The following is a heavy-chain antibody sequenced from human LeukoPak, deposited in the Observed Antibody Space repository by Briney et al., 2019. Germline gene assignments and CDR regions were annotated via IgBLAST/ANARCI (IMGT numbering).Heavy chain of an antibody. J-gene: IGHJ4*02. D-gene: IGHD1-14*01. V-gene: IGHV4-59*08. CDR3: ARHGTISSESYFDY. CDR2: IHNSGRT. Sequence: PSETLSLTCGVSGGSVSSYYWSWIRQSPGKGLEWIGYIHNSGRTNYNPSLKSRVTGFVDTSKNQVSLRLSSVTAADTAVYYCARHGTISSESYFDYWGQGALVTVSS. CDR1: GGSVSSYY.